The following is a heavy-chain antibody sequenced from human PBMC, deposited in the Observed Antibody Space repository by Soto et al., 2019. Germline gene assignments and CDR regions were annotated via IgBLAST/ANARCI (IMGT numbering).Heavy chain of an antibody. CDR3: ARQRPSWFDP. CDR2: IYYSGST. CDR1: GGSISSSSYY. J-gene: IGHJ5*02. Sequence: SETLSLTCTFSGGSISSSSYYWGWIRQPPGKGLEWIGSIYYSGSTYYNPSLKSRVNISVDTSKNQFSLKLSSVTAADTAVYYCARQRPSWFDPWGQGTLVTVSS. V-gene: IGHV4-39*01.